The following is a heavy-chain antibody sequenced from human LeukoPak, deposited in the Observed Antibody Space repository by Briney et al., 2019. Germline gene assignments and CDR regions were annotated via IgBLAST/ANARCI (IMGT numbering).Heavy chain of an antibody. CDR2: ISKNGDDT. D-gene: IGHD4-11*01. Sequence: GGSLRLSCSASGFTFSDYPMHWVRQTPGKGLEYVSAISKNGDDTYYADSVKGRFTISRDSSKNTLYLQMSSLRTEDAAVFYCVQVGSNYYLNWGQGTLVIVSS. CDR1: GFTFSDYP. V-gene: IGHV3-64D*06. J-gene: IGHJ4*02. CDR3: VQVGSNYYLN.